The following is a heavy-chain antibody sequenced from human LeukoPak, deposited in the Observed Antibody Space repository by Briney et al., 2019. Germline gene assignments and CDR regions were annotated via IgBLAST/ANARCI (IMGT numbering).Heavy chain of an antibody. V-gene: IGHV3-23*01. CDR3: AKDIAAAGTGLGDY. J-gene: IGHJ4*02. CDR1: GFTFSSYA. Sequence: GGSLRLSCAASGFTFSSYAMSWVRQAPGKGLEWVSAISGSSGSTYYADSVKGRFTISRDNSKNTLYLQMNSLRAEDTAVYYCAKDIAAAGTGLGDYWGQGTLVTVSS. CDR2: ISGSSGST. D-gene: IGHD6-13*01.